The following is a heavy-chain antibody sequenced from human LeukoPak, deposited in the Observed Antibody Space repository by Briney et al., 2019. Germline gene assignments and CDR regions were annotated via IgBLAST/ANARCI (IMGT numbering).Heavy chain of an antibody. CDR1: GFTFSSYR. J-gene: IGHJ6*04. Sequence: GGSLRLSCAASGFTFSSYRMSWVRQAPGKGLEWVANMKQDGSDKYYVDSVKGRFTISRDNAKNSLYLQMNSLRAEDTAVYYCAELGITMIGGVWGKGTTVTISS. D-gene: IGHD3-10*02. CDR3: AELGITMIGGV. V-gene: IGHV3-7*01. CDR2: MKQDGSDK.